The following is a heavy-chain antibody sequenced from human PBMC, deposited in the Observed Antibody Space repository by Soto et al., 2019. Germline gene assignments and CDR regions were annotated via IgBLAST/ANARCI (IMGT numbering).Heavy chain of an antibody. CDR2: IKQDGSEK. J-gene: IGHJ6*03. CDR1: GFTFSSYW. Sequence: GGSLRLSCAASGFTFSSYWMSWVRQAPGEGLEWVANIKQDGSEKYYVVTVTGRFTICKDNAKNSLYLQMNSLRAEDTAVYYCARDLWQQLPGDMDVWGKGTTVTVSS. V-gene: IGHV3-7*01. CDR3: ARDLWQQLPGDMDV. D-gene: IGHD6-13*01.